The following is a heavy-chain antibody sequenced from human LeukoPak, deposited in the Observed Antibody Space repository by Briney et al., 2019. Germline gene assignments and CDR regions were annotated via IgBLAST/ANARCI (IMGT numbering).Heavy chain of an antibody. CDR3: ARESHFLDSSSWVDY. V-gene: IGHV1-2*06. J-gene: IGHJ4*02. CDR2: INPNSGGT. Sequence: ASAKVSCKASGYTFTGYYMHWVRQAPGQGLEWMGRINPNSGGTNYAQKSQGRVTMTRDTSISTAYMELSRLRSDDTAVYYCARESHFLDSSSWVDYWGQGTLVTVSS. D-gene: IGHD6-13*01. CDR1: GYTFTGYY.